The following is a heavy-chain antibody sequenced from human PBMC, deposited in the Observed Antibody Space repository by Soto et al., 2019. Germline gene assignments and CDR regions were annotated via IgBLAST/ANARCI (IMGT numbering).Heavy chain of an antibody. D-gene: IGHD6-19*01. CDR1: GFTFRTYW. CDR2: IKQDGSEK. J-gene: IGHJ4*02. V-gene: IGHV3-7*01. Sequence: GGSLRLSCEASGFTFRTYWMTWVRQSPGKGLEWVASIKQDGSEKYYVDSVKGRFAISRDNGKKALYLQMNSLRADDTAVYNCVRDGWYSSGYFDQWGQGTQVTVSS. CDR3: VRDGWYSSGYFDQ.